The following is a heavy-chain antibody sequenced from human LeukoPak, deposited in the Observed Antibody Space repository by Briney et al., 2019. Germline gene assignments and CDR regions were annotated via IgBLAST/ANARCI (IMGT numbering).Heavy chain of an antibody. CDR1: GYTFTSYD. J-gene: IGHJ1*01. Sequence: SVKVSCKASGYTFTSYDINWVRQAPGQGLEWMGGIIPIFGTANYAQKFQGRVTITADESTSTAYMELSSLRSEDTAVYYCARDPANAYCGGDCSTEYFQHWGQGTLVTVSS. V-gene: IGHV1-69*13. D-gene: IGHD2-21*01. CDR3: ARDPANAYCGGDCSTEYFQH. CDR2: IIPIFGTA.